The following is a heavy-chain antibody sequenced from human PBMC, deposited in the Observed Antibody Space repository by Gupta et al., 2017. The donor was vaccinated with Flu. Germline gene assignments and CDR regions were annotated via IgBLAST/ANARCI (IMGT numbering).Heavy chain of an antibody. Sequence: QVQLVQSGAEVKTPGSSVKVSCKASGATFSSYAIVWVRQAPGQGLEWMGGIIPLFGTANYPQKFQDRVTITADESTSTAYMELSSLRSEDTALYYCATDLRGGSFDYWGQGTLVTVSS. CDR1: GATFSSYA. CDR2: IIPLFGTA. J-gene: IGHJ4*02. V-gene: IGHV1-69*01. CDR3: ATDLRGGSFDY. D-gene: IGHD3-10*01.